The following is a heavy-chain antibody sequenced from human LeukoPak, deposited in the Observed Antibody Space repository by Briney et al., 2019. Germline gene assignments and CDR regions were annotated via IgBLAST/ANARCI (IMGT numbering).Heavy chain of an antibody. CDR1: GGSISSSSYY. CDR3: ARLRVNYDFWSGYYTGVFDY. D-gene: IGHD3-3*01. Sequence: RASETLSLTCTVSGGSISSSSYYWGWIRQPPGRGLEWIGSIYYSGSTYCNPSLKSRVTISVDTSKNQFSLKLSSVTAADTAVYYCARLRVNYDFWSGYYTGVFDYWGQGTLVTVSS. V-gene: IGHV4-39*01. J-gene: IGHJ4*02. CDR2: IYYSGST.